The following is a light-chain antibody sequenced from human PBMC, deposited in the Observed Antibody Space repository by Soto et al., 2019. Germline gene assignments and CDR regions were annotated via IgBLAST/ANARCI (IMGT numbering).Light chain of an antibody. CDR1: SSNIGAGYD. V-gene: IGLV1-40*01. J-gene: IGLJ3*02. CDR3: QSYDSSLSGSV. CDR2: GNS. Sequence: QSVLTQPPSVSGAPGQRVTISCTGSSSNIGAGYDVHWYQQLPGTAPKLLIYGNSNRPSGVPDRFSGSKSGTSASLAITGDRADDEADYYCQSYDSSLSGSVFGGGTKLTVL.